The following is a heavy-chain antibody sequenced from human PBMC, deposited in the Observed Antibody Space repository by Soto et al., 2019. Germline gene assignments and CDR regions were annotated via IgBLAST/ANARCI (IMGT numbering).Heavy chain of an antibody. V-gene: IGHV1-3*01. CDR2: INAGNGNT. CDR1: GYTFTSYA. Sequence: ASVKVSCKASGYTFTSYAMHWVRQAPGQRLEWMGWINAGNGNTKYSQKFQGRVTITRDTSASTAYMELSSLRSEDTAVYYCAVSYSNYVMGGPTDLWGQGTLVTVSS. D-gene: IGHD4-4*01. J-gene: IGHJ5*02. CDR3: AVSYSNYVMGGPTDL.